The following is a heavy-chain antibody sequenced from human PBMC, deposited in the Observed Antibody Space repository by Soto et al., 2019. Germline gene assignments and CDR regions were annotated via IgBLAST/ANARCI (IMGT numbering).Heavy chain of an antibody. CDR2: IDPSDSYT. D-gene: IGHD6-25*01. V-gene: IGHV5-10-1*01. CDR1: GYSFTSYW. Sequence: GESLKISCKGSGYSFTSYWISWVRQMPGKGLEWMGRIDPSDSYTNYSPSFQGHVTISADKSISTSYLQWSSLKASDTAMYYCARLPSIAANYDYWGQGTVVTVSS. CDR3: ARLPSIAANYDY. J-gene: IGHJ4*02.